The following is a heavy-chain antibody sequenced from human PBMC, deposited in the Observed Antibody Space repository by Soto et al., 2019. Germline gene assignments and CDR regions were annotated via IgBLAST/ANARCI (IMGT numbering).Heavy chain of an antibody. J-gene: IGHJ4*02. D-gene: IGHD3-16*01. V-gene: IGHV4-34*01. CDR2: INHSGST. CDR1: GVSFSGYY. CDR3: ARDYIWGSHQWLLDY. Sequence: SETLSLTCAVYGVSFSGYYWSWIRQPPGKGLEWIGEINHSGSTNYNPSLKSRVTISVDTSKNQFSLKLSSVTAADTAVYYCARDYIWGSHQWLLDYWGQGTLVTVSS.